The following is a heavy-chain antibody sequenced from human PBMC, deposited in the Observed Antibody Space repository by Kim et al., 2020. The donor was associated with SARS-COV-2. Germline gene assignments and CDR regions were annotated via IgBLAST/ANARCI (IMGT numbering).Heavy chain of an antibody. Sequence: GGSLRLSCAASGFSFSSYAMTWVRRTPGKGLEWVSSISGSGIRTHYADSVKGRFTISRDNSKNTVYLQLNSLRAEDTGVYYCAKTLGWELPYFDYWGQGT. V-gene: IGHV3-23*01. CDR1: GFSFSSYA. J-gene: IGHJ4*02. CDR3: AKTLGWELPYFDY. D-gene: IGHD1-26*01. CDR2: ISGSGIRT.